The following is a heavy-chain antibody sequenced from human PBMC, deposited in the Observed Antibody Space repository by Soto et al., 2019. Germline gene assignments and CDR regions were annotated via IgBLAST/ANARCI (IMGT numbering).Heavy chain of an antibody. D-gene: IGHD3-3*01. CDR3: ARDSATDADYWNYYGMDV. V-gene: IGHV1-69*13. Sequence: ASVKVSCKASGGTFSSYAISWVRQALGQGLEWMGGIIPIFGTANYAQKFQGRVTITADESTSTAYMELSSLRSEDTAVYYCARDSATDADYWNYYGMDVWGQGTTVTVSS. J-gene: IGHJ6*02. CDR2: IIPIFGTA. CDR1: GGTFSSYA.